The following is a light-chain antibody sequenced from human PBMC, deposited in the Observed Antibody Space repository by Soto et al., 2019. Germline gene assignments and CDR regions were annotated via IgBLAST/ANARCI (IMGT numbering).Light chain of an antibody. Sequence: QSALTQPASVSGSPGQSITISCTGTSSGVGSYNLVSWYQQHPGKAPKLMIYEVSKRPSGVSNRFSGSKSGNTASLTISGLQAEDEADYYCCSYEGSSTFECYVFGTGXKVTGL. V-gene: IGLV2-23*02. CDR1: SSGVGSYNL. J-gene: IGLJ1*01. CDR3: CSYEGSSTFECYV. CDR2: EVS.